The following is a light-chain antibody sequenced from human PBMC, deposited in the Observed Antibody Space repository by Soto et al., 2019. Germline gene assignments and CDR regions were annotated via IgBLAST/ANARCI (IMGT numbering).Light chain of an antibody. CDR3: SSYRGTSTPV. J-gene: IGLJ2*01. CDR1: STDVGAYNY. CDR2: DVT. V-gene: IGLV2-14*01. Sequence: QSALTQPASVSGSPGQSITISCTGTSTDVGAYNYVSWYQQHPGQAPKLVIFDVTNRPSEVSDRFSGSKSGNTASLTISGLQFEDEADYYCSSYRGTSTPVFGGGTKLTVL.